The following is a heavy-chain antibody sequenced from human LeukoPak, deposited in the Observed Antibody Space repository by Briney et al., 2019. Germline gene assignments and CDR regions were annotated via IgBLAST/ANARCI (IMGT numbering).Heavy chain of an antibody. J-gene: IGHJ4*02. V-gene: IGHV4-30-4*01. CDR2: IYYSGST. CDR3: ARGEMATMYYFDY. Sequence: SETLSLTCTVSGGSISSGDYYWSWIRQPPGKGLEWIGYIYYSGSTYYNPSLKSRVTISVDTSKNQFSLKLSSVTAADTAVYYCARGEMATMYYFDYWGQGTLVTVSS. CDR1: GGSISSGDYY. D-gene: IGHD5-24*01.